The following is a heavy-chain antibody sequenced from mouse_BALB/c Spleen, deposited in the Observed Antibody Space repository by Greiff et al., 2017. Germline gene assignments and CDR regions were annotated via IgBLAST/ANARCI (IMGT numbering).Heavy chain of an antibody. Sequence: VQLVESGPGLVAPSQSLSITCTVSGFSLTSYGVHWVRQPPGKGLEWLGVIWAGGSTNYNSALMSRLSISKDNSKSQVFLKMNSLQTDDTAMDYCAIAPYWGVWFAYWGQGTLVTVSA. CDR1: GFSLTSYG. D-gene: IGHD2-10*01. CDR3: AIAPYWGVWFAY. V-gene: IGHV2-9*02. CDR2: IWAGGST. J-gene: IGHJ3*01.